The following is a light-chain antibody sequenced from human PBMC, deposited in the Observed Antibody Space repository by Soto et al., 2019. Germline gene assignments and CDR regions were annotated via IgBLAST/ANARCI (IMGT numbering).Light chain of an antibody. Sequence: ILMPQSPDTLSVSPGERAPLSCRASQSVSSNLAWYQQKPGQAPRLLIYGASTRASGIPARFSGSGSGTEFTLTISSLQSEDFAVYYCQQFNNWPRTFGQGTKVDIK. V-gene: IGKV3-15*01. CDR2: GAS. CDR1: QSVSSN. CDR3: QQFNNWPRT. J-gene: IGKJ1*01.